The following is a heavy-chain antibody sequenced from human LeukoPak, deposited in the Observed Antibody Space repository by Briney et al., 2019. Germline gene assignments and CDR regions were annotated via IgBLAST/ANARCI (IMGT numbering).Heavy chain of an antibody. CDR3: VREPYYYDSSGYYPYYFDY. CDR2: IIPIFGTA. V-gene: IGHV1-69*06. J-gene: IGHJ4*02. Sequence: SVKVSCKASGGTFSSYAISWVRQAPGQGLEWMGGIIPIFGTANYAQKFQGRVTITADKYTSTAYMELSSQRSADTPGYYCVREPYYYDSSGYYPYYFDYWGQGTLVTVSS. D-gene: IGHD3-22*01. CDR1: GGTFSSYA.